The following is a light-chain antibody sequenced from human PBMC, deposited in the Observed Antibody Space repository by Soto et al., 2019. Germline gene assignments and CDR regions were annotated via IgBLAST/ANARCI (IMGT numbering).Light chain of an antibody. CDR2: EVS. CDR1: SSDIGGYDY. CDR3: SSYTSSPSYV. J-gene: IGLJ1*01. V-gene: IGLV2-14*01. Sequence: QSALTQPASVSGSPGQSITISCTGTSSDIGGYDYVSWYQQHPGRAPKLMIYEVSNRPSGVSNRFSGSKSGNTASLTISGLPAEDEADYYCSSYTSSPSYVFGTGTKLTVL.